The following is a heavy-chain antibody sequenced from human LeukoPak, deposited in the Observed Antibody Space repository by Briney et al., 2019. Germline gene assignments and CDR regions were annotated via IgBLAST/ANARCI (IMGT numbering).Heavy chain of an antibody. J-gene: IGHJ4*02. D-gene: IGHD5-18*01. V-gene: IGHV3-30*18. CDR3: AKSAAMVPFDY. CDR2: ISYDGSNK. CDR1: GFTFSSSA. Sequence: GGSLRLSCAASGFTFSSSAMHWVRQAPGKGLEWVAVISYDGSNKYYADSVKGRFTISRDNSKNTLYLQMNSLRAEDTAVYYCAKSAAMVPFDYWGQGTLVTVSS.